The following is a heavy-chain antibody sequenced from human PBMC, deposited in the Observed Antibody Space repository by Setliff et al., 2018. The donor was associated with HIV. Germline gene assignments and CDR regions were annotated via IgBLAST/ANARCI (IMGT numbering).Heavy chain of an antibody. CDR1: GFTFSNYC. Sequence: LRLSCTVSGFTFSNYCMNWVRQAPGKGLEWVSYISSSSSTIYYADSVKGRFTISSDNAKNSLFLQMNSLRAEDTAVYYCARTPRYYDYAWGSYGAPLYYFDYWGQGTLVTVSS. J-gene: IGHJ4*02. D-gene: IGHD3-16*01. V-gene: IGHV3-48*01. CDR2: ISSSSSTI. CDR3: ARTPRYYDYAWGSYGAPLYYFDY.